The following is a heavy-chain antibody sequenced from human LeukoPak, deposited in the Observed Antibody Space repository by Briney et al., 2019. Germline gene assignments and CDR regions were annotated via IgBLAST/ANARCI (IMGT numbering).Heavy chain of an antibody. CDR2: INSDGSRT. D-gene: IGHD2-21*02. CDR3: TSWGDTTAEYFQR. J-gene: IGHJ1*01. Sequence: GGSLRLSCAASGFTFSSYWMHWVRQAPGKGLVWVSRINSDGSRTNNADSVKGRFTISRDNAQNSMYLQMNSLRVEDTAVYYCTSWGDTTAEYFQRWGQGTLVTVSS. CDR1: GFTFSSYW. V-gene: IGHV3-74*01.